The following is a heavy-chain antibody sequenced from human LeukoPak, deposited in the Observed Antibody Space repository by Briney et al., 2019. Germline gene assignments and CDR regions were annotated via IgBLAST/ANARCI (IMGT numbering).Heavy chain of an antibody. V-gene: IGHV1-69*13. CDR1: GGTFSSYA. J-gene: IGHJ4*02. Sequence: ASVKVSCKAPGGTFSSYAISWVRQAPGQGFEWMGGIIPTFGTANYAQKFQGRVTITADESTSTAYMELSSLRSEDTAVYYCARVRDSSGYLIDYWGQGTLVTVSS. CDR2: IIPTFGTA. CDR3: ARVRDSSGYLIDY. D-gene: IGHD3-22*01.